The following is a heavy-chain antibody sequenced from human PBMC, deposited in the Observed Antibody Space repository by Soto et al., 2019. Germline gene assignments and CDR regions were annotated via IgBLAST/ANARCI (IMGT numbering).Heavy chain of an antibody. CDR3: ATRITVFGLLIPPFDP. V-gene: IGHV4-34*01. J-gene: IGHJ5*02. Sequence: SETLSLAGAVYGGSVHGYYWNWIRQPPGKGLEWIGEINHTGGTHYNPSLKSRVTMSVDTSKNQFSLRLSSVTAADTAIYYCATRITVFGLLIPPFDPWGQGTQVTVS. CDR1: GGSVHGYY. D-gene: IGHD3-3*01. CDR2: INHTGGT.